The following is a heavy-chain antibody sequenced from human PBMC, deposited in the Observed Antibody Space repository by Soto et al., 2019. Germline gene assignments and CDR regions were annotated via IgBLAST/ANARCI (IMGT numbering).Heavy chain of an antibody. D-gene: IGHD6-19*01. Sequence: EVQLVESGGGLIQPGGSLRRSCAASGFTVSSNYMSWVRQAPVKGLEWVSVIYSGGSTYYADSVKGRFTISRDNYKNTLYLQMNSLRAEDTAVYYCARQIAVAVFDYWGQGTLVTVSS. CDR2: IYSGGST. CDR1: GFTVSSNY. CDR3: ARQIAVAVFDY. J-gene: IGHJ4*02. V-gene: IGHV3-53*01.